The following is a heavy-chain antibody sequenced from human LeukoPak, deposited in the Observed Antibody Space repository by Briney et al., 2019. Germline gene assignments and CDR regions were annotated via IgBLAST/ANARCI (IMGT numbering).Heavy chain of an antibody. J-gene: IGHJ3*02. V-gene: IGHV3-30*02. Sequence: GGSLRLSCTASRFTLSGFGFSSYGMHWVRQAPGKGLEWVAFIRYDGSNKYYADSVKGRFTISRDNSKNTLYLQMNSLKIEDTAIYYCAKDEDYYDSSGYLNAFDIWGQGTMVTVSS. D-gene: IGHD3-22*01. CDR1: RFTLSGFGFSSYG. CDR2: IRYDGSNK. CDR3: AKDEDYYDSSGYLNAFDI.